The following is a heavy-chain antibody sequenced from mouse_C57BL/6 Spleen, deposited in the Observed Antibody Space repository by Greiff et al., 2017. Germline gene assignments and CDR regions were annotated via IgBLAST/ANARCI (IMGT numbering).Heavy chain of an antibody. CDR1: GYAFSSSW. CDR3: ARSVYSNLDY. Sequence: VMLVESGPELVKPGASVKISCKASGYAFSSSWMNWVKQRPGKGLEWIGRIYPGDGDTNYNEKFKSKATLTVDTSSSTAYMQLSSLTSEDSAVYYCARSVYSNLDYWGQGTTRTVSS. D-gene: IGHD2-5*01. V-gene: IGHV1-82*01. CDR2: IYPGDGDT. J-gene: IGHJ2*01.